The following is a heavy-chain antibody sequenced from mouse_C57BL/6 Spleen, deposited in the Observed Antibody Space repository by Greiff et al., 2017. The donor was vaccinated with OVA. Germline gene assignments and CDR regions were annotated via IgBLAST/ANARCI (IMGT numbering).Heavy chain of an antibody. Sequence: VQLQQSGAELVRPGASVTLSCKASGYTFTDYEMHWVKQTPVHGLEWIGAIDPETGGTAYNQKFKGKAILTADKSSSTAYMELRSLTSEDSAVYYCTRRVTTRYYFDYWGQGTTLTVSS. J-gene: IGHJ2*01. CDR2: IDPETGGT. CDR1: GYTFTDYE. V-gene: IGHV1-15*01. D-gene: IGHD2-5*01. CDR3: TRRVTTRYYFDY.